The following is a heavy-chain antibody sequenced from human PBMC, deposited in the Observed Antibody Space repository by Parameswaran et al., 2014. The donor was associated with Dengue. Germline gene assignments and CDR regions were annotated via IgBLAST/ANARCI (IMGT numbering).Heavy chain of an antibody. CDR2: INSDGSST. CDR3: AKDGYSYGPYYFDY. Sequence: VRQAPGKGLVWVSRINSDGSSTSYADSVKGRFTIARDNSKNTLYLQMNSLRAEDTAVYYCAKDGYSYGPYYFDYWGQGTLVTVSS. V-gene: IGHV3-74*01. J-gene: IGHJ4*02. D-gene: IGHD5-18*01.